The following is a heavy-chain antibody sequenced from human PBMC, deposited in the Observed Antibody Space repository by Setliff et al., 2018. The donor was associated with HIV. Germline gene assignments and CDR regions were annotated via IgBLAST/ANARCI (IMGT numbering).Heavy chain of an antibody. CDR1: GFMFGSYG. CDR2: ISNDGSHK. CDR3: VGGHYDLWSGYVNYYLDL. V-gene: IGHV3-30*04. Sequence: AGGSLRLSCAASGFMFGSYGMHWVRQAPVKGLEWMALISNDGSHKYYADSVKGRFTISRDNSKNTLYLRMDSLRPEDTALYYCVGGHYDLWSGYVNYYLDLWGQGTLVTVSS. D-gene: IGHD3-3*01. J-gene: IGHJ4*02.